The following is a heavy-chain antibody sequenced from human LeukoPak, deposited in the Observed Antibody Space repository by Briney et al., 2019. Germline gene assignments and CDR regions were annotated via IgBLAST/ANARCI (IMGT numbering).Heavy chain of an antibody. V-gene: IGHV1-24*01. Sequence: ASVKVSCKVSGCTLTELSMHWVRQAPGKGLEWMGGFDPEDGETIYAQKFQGRVTMTEDTSTDTAYMKLSSLRSEDTAVYYCATDLMRPCGGDCGDYWGQGTLVTVSS. CDR2: FDPEDGET. J-gene: IGHJ4*02. CDR3: ATDLMRPCGGDCGDY. CDR1: GCTLTELS. D-gene: IGHD2-21*02.